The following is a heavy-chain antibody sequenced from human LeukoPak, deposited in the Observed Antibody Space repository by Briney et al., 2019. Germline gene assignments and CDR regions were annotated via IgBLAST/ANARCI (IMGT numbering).Heavy chain of an antibody. V-gene: IGHV4-39*01. Sequence: SETLSLTCTVSGGSISSSSYYWGWIRQPPGKGLEWIGSIYYSGSTYYNPSLKSRVTISVDTSKNQFSLKLSSVTAADTAVYYCARHDGLLGVIAVAVGVIRGQGTMVTVSS. CDR3: ARHDGLLGVIAVAVGVI. CDR1: GGSISSSSYY. CDR2: IYYSGST. D-gene: IGHD6-19*01. J-gene: IGHJ3*02.